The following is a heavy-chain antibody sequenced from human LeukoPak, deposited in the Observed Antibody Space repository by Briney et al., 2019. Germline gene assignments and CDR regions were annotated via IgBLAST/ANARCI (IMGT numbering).Heavy chain of an antibody. V-gene: IGHV1-18*01. CDR3: ARGNKQRWLQSFDY. CDR1: GYTFTSYG. J-gene: IGHJ4*02. D-gene: IGHD5-24*01. CDR2: ISAYNGYT. Sequence: AASVKVSCKASGYTFTSYGVSWVRQAPGQELEWMGWISAYNGYTNYAQKLQGRVTMTTDTSTSTAYVELRSLRSDGTAVYYCARGNKQRWLQSFDYWGQGTLVTVSS.